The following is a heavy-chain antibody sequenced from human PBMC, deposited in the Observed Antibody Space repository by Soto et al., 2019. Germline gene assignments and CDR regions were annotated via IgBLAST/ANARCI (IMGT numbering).Heavy chain of an antibody. Sequence: VGSLRLACASYVFTFSSYGMHWVRQAPGKGLEWVAVISYDGSNKYYADSVKGRLTISRDNSKNTLYLQMNSLRAEDTAVYYCATHMAPGYWGQGTRVTVSS. CDR1: VFTFSSYG. CDR3: ATHMAPGY. CDR2: ISYDGSNK. V-gene: IGHV3-30*03. D-gene: IGHD1-1*01. J-gene: IGHJ4*02.